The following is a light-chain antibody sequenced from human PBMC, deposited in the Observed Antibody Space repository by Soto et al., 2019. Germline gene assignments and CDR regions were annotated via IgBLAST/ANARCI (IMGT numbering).Light chain of an antibody. Sequence: DVVMSQSPLSLPVTLGQPASISCRSSQSLVKTDGITYLNWFHQRPGQSPRRLINRVSRRDSGVTDRFSGSGSGTDFTLKISRVEAEDVGVYYCMQGTSWLWTFGQGTKVDIK. V-gene: IGKV2-30*01. CDR3: MQGTSWLWT. CDR2: RVS. J-gene: IGKJ1*01. CDR1: QSLVKTDGITY.